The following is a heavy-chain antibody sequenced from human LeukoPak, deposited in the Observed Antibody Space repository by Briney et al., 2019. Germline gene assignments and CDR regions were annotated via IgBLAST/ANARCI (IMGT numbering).Heavy chain of an antibody. CDR1: GYTFTSYG. CDR3: ASGYGGNSVTYFDY. CDR2: VSAYNGNT. D-gene: IGHD4-23*01. Sequence: ASVKVSCKASGYTFTSYGISWVRQAPGQRLEWMGWVSAYNGNTNYAQKLQGRVTMTTDTSTSTAYMELRSLRSDDTAVYYCASGYGGNSVTYFDYWGQGTLVTVSP. V-gene: IGHV1-18*01. J-gene: IGHJ4*02.